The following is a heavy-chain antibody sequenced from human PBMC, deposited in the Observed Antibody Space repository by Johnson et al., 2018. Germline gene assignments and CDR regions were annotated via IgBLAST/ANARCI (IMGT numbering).Heavy chain of an antibody. J-gene: IGHJ3*02. CDR1: GFTFSSYA. CDR2: ISYDGSNK. V-gene: IGHV3-30-3*01. CDR3: ARVRGIVVVDDAFDI. D-gene: IGHD3-22*01. Sequence: VQLVESGGGVVQPGRSLRLSCAASGFTFSSYAMHWVRQAPGKGLEWVAVISYDGSNKYYADSVKGRFTVSRDNSKNTLYLQMNSLRAEDTTVYYCARVRGIVVVDDAFDIWGQGTMVTVSS.